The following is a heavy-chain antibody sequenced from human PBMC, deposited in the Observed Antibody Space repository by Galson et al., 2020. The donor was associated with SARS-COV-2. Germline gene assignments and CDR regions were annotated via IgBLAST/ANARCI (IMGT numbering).Heavy chain of an antibody. D-gene: IGHD3-3*01. Sequence: TGGSLRLSCAASGFTFSSYWMSWVRQAPGKGLEWVANIKQDGSEKYYVDSVKGRFTISRDNAKNSLYLQMNSLRAEDTAVYYCAREALTIFGVDYYYDGMDVWGQGTTVTVSS. V-gene: IGHV3-7*01. J-gene: IGHJ6*02. CDR2: IKQDGSEK. CDR1: GFTFSSYW. CDR3: AREALTIFGVDYYYDGMDV.